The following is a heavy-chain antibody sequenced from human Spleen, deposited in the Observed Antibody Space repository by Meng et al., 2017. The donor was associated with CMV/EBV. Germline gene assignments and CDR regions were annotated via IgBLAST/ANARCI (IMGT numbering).Heavy chain of an antibody. J-gene: IGHJ4*02. D-gene: IGHD3-10*01. CDR1: YTFTGYY. Sequence: YTFTGYYRHWVRQAPGQGLEWMGWINPNSGGTNYAQKFQGRVTMTRDTSISTAYMELSRLRSDDTAVYYCARAQITMVRGAKPPSGYWGQGTLVTVSS. CDR2: INPNSGGT. V-gene: IGHV1-2*02. CDR3: ARAQITMVRGAKPPSGY.